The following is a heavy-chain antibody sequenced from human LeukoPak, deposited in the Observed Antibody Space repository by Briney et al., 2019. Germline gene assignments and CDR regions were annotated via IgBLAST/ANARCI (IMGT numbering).Heavy chain of an antibody. CDR2: IYYTGT. CDR3: ASRKLGNDY. J-gene: IGHJ4*02. Sequence: PSEILSLTCTVSGGSVSDYYWSWIRQSPGKGLEWIGYIYYTGTSYNPSLKSRVTISADTSKNQFSLNLSSVTAADTAVYYCASRKLGNDYWGQGTLVTVSS. CDR1: GGSVSDYY. V-gene: IGHV4-59*02. D-gene: IGHD7-27*01.